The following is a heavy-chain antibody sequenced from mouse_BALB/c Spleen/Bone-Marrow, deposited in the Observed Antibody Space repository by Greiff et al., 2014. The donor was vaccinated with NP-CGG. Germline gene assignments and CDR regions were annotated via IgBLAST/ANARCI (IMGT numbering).Heavy chain of an antibody. CDR2: ISDGGSYT. Sequence: VQLKDSGGGLVKPGGSLKLSCAASGFTFSDYYMYWVRQTPEKRLEWVATISDGGSYTYYPDSVKGRFTISRDNAKNTLYLQMSSLKSEDTAMYYCARDGNYYAMDYWGQGTSVTVSS. V-gene: IGHV5-4*02. D-gene: IGHD2-1*01. J-gene: IGHJ4*01. CDR1: GFTFSDYY. CDR3: ARDGNYYAMDY.